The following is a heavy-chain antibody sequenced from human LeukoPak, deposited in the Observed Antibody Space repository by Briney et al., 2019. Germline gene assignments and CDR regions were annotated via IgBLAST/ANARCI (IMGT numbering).Heavy chain of an antibody. CDR3: AKDQGLCSSGWYADLDC. CDR2: ISYDGSNK. Sequence: GRSLRLSCAASGFTFSSYGMHWVRQAPGKGLEWVAVISYDGSNKYYADSVKGRFTISRDNSKNTLYLQMSSLRAEDTALYFCAKDQGLCSSGWYADLDCWGQGTLVTVSS. D-gene: IGHD6-19*01. V-gene: IGHV3-30*18. CDR1: GFTFSSYG. J-gene: IGHJ4*02.